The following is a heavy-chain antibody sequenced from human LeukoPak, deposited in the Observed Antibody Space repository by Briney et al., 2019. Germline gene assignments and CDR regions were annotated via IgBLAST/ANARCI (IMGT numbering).Heavy chain of an antibody. CDR2: ISWNSGSI. CDR3: AKEAGGYSYGYRWFDP. V-gene: IGHV3-9*01. J-gene: IGHJ5*02. CDR1: GFTFDDYA. D-gene: IGHD5-18*01. Sequence: GRSLRLSCAASGFTFDDYAMHWVRQAPGKGLECVSGISWNSGSIGYADSVKGRFTISRDNAKNSLYLQMNSLRAEDTALYYCAKEAGGYSYGYRWFDPWGQGTLVTVSS.